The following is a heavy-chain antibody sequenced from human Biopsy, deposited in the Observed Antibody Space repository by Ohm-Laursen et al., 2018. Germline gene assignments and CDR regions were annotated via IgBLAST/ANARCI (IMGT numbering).Heavy chain of an antibody. V-gene: IGHV1-2*02. CDR1: GYTFTAFS. D-gene: IGHD2-2*01. CDR2: IDPKSGDT. CDR3: ARGRRHCSGTCSRWYFDL. J-gene: IGHJ2*01. Sequence: ASVKVSCKPSGYTFTAFSVHWLRQAPGQGLEWMGWIDPKSGDTDYPQNFQGSVSTTRDTSISTAYMDLSRLRSDDTAVYYCARGRRHCSGTCSRWYFDLWGRGTLVTVSS.